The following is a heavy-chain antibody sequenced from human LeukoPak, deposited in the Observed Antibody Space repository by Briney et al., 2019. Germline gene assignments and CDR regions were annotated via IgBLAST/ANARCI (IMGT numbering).Heavy chain of an antibody. CDR3: ARVGGYGDPRFDP. J-gene: IGHJ5*02. CDR1: GFTFSSYSLN. V-gene: IGHV4-39*07. CDR2: IYYSGST. Sequence: PGGSLRLSCTASGFTFSSYSLNWVRQAPGKGLEWIGSIYYSGSTYYNPSLKSRVTISVDTSKNQFSLKLSSVTAADTAVYYCARVGGYGDPRFDPWGQGTLVTVSS. D-gene: IGHD4-17*01.